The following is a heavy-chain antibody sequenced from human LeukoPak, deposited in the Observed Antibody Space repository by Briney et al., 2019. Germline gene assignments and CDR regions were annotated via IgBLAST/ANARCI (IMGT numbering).Heavy chain of an antibody. CDR2: IDHVGRT. Sequence: PSETLSLTCAVYGGSFQSFYWTWVRQFPGRGLDWIGEIDHVGRTKYNPSLKSQLTISIDRSKNQFSLRLASVTAADTAVYFCARPIDCSSTVCTGPMDVWGRGTTVTVSS. D-gene: IGHD2-2*01. CDR3: ARPIDCSSTVCTGPMDV. J-gene: IGHJ6*03. V-gene: IGHV4-34*01. CDR1: GGSFQSFY.